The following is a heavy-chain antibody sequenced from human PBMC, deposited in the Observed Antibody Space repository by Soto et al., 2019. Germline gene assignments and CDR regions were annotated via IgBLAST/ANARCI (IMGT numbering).Heavy chain of an antibody. CDR3: TRDLGIAAAGAPFYYYYYGMDV. CDR2: INPNSGGT. V-gene: IGHV1-2*04. J-gene: IGHJ6*02. D-gene: IGHD6-13*01. Sequence: ASVKVSCKASGYTFTGYYMHWVRQAPGQGLEWMGWINPNSGGTNYAQKFQGWVTMNRDTSISTAYMELTMLRSDDTAVYYCTRDLGIAAAGAPFYYYYYGMDVWGQVTTVTVSS. CDR1: GYTFTGYY.